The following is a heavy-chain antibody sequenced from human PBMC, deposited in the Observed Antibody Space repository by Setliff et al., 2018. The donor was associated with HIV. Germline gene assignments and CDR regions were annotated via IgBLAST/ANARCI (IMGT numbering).Heavy chain of an antibody. Sequence: PGESLKISCKGSGYTFTKYWIAWVRQMPGKGLEWMGIIYPGDSATRYSPSFQGQVTISADKSISTAYLHWSSLKASDTAMYFCARLPTGDHHFDFWGEGTLVTAPQ. CDR3: ARLPTGDHHFDF. J-gene: IGHJ4*02. D-gene: IGHD7-27*01. V-gene: IGHV5-51*01. CDR2: IYPGDSAT. CDR1: GYTFTKYW.